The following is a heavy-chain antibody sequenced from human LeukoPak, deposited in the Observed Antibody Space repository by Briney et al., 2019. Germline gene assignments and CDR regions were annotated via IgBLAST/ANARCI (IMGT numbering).Heavy chain of an antibody. CDR3: VGWGISGITDH. J-gene: IGHJ4*02. CDR2: TKQDGSEK. Sequence: GGSLRLSCAASELTSSTSWMSWVRQAPGKGLEWVAQTKQDGSEKYYVDSVKGRFTTSRDKNSLFLQMNSVRAEDTAVYYCVGWGISGITDHWGQGTLVTVSS. V-gene: IGHV3-7*01. CDR1: ELTSSTSW. D-gene: IGHD1-7*01.